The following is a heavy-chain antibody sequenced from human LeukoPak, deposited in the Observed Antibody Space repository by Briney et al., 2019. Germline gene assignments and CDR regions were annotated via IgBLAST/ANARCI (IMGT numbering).Heavy chain of an antibody. CDR3: ARLRYYAMDV. J-gene: IGHJ6*02. CDR1: GFTFSSHS. Sequence: GGSLRLSCAASGFTFSSHSMNWVRQAPGKGLEWVSYISSGSSTIYYADSVKGRFTISRDNAKNSLYLQMNSLRAEDTAVYYCARLRYYAMDVWGQGTTVIVSS. V-gene: IGHV3-48*01. CDR2: ISSGSSTI.